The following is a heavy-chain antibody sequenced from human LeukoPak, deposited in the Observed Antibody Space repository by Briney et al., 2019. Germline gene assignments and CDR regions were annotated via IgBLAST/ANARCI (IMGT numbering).Heavy chain of an antibody. D-gene: IGHD3-10*01. CDR2: INNNGST. J-gene: IGHJ1*01. CDR3: TRAPSEIVSYYPEFSRH. CDR1: GFSFSMYW. Sequence: AGSLRLSCAVSGFSFSMYWMNWVRQAPGKWLEWVACINNNGSTNYDDSVKGRFTISRDNPKNQVSLKLNTLRPEDPDVYYCTRAPSEIVSYYPEFSRHRGQGTLVTVSS. V-gene: IGHV3-74*01.